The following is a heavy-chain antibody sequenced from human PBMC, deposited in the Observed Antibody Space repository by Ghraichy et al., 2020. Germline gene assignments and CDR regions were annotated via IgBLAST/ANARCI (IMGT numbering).Heavy chain of an antibody. Sequence: GGSLRLSCSASGFTFSAYAMHWVRQAPGKGLEYASAISDNGGHTYYADSVKGRFTISRDNSKNTLFLQMSSLRAEDTAVYYCVKRRGDGSNGYDYWGRGTLVTVSS. J-gene: IGHJ4*02. CDR3: VKRRGDGSNGYDY. D-gene: IGHD5-24*01. CDR2: ISDNGGHT. CDR1: GFTFSAYA. V-gene: IGHV3-64D*06.